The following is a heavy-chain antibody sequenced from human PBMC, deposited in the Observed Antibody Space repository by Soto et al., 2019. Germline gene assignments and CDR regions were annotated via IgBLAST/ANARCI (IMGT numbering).Heavy chain of an antibody. CDR1: GGSISSGGYY. CDR2: IYYSGST. V-gene: IGHV4-31*03. Sequence: TLSLTCTVSGGSISSGGYYWSWIRQHPGKGLEWIGYIYYSGSTYYNPSLKSRVTISVDTSKNQFSLKLSSVTAADTAVYYCARALLWRQLLDYWGQGTLVTVSS. CDR3: ARALLWRQLLDY. D-gene: IGHD1-1*01. J-gene: IGHJ4*02.